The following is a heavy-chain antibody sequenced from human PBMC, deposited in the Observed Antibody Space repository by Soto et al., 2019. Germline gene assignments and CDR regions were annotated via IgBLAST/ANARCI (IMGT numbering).Heavy chain of an antibody. J-gene: IGHJ4*02. D-gene: IGHD2-8*01. CDR2: INRNDGQTA. CDR3: ATEYFSYFDH. V-gene: IGHV3-15*05. Sequence: GGSLRLSCVASGFTFSSDSMIWVRQAPGKGLEWVSFINRNDGQTADYGAPVKGRFTISRDDSESTLYLQMNSLQTEDTALYFCATEYFSYFDHWGQGAQVTVSS. CDR1: GFTFSSDS.